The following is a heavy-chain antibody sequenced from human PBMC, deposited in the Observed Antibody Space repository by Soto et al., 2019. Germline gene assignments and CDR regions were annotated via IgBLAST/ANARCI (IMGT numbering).Heavy chain of an antibody. J-gene: IGHJ5*01. V-gene: IGHV4-61*08. Sequence: PETLSLTCAVSGDSVSSSDFYWTWIRQPPGKPLEWIGYVYSTGTTNYSPSLKSRVDMSVDTSENQFSLKLRSVTAADTAVYYCDRGGTCRSTSSYRLDTSFDSWGQGTLVTVS. CDR3: DRGGTCRSTSSYRLDTSFDS. D-gene: IGHD2-2*01. CDR1: GDSVSSSDFY. CDR2: VYSTGTT.